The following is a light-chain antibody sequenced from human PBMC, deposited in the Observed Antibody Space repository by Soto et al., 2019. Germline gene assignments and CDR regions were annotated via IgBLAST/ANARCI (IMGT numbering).Light chain of an antibody. CDR2: DAS. J-gene: IGKJ3*01. V-gene: IGKV3-11*01. Sequence: EIVLTQSPDTLSLSPGERATLSCRASQSVSSYLAWYQQKPGQAPRLLIYDASNRATGIPARFSGSGSGTDFTLTISSLEPEDFAVYYCQQRSNWPPLFTFGPGNKVDIK. CDR1: QSVSSY. CDR3: QQRSNWPPLFT.